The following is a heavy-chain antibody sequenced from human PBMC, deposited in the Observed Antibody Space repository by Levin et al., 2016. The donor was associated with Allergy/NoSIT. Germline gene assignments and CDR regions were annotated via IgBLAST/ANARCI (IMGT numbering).Heavy chain of an antibody. CDR1: GFTFSSYW. V-gene: IGHV3-74*01. D-gene: IGHD6-13*01. CDR2: INSDGSST. J-gene: IGHJ4*02. Sequence: GSLRLSCAASGFTFSSYWMHWVRQAPGKGLVWVSRINSDGSSTSYADSVKGRFTISRDNAKNTLYLQMNSLRAEDTAVYYCARSMTPGLPYSSSWYAWDYWGQGTLVTVSS. CDR3: ARSMTPGLPYSSSWYAWDY.